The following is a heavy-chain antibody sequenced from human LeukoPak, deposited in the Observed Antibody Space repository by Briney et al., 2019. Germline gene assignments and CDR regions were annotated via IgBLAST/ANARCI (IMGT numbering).Heavy chain of an antibody. Sequence: PGGSLRLSCAASGFTFSSYSMNWVRQAPGKGLEWVSSISSSSYIYYADSVKGRFTISRDNAKNSLYLQMNSLRAEDTAVYYCARDRRNYYDSSGFDYWGQGTLVTVSS. V-gene: IGHV3-21*01. CDR2: ISSSSYI. D-gene: IGHD3-22*01. J-gene: IGHJ4*02. CDR3: ARDRRNYYDSSGFDY. CDR1: GFTFSSYS.